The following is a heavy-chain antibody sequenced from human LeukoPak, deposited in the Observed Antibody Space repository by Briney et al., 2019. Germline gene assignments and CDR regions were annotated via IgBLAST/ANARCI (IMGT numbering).Heavy chain of an antibody. CDR2: IYYSGST. CDR3: ARGPRGWLQPDYYYYYYYMDV. CDR1: GGSFSGYY. J-gene: IGHJ6*03. D-gene: IGHD5-24*01. V-gene: IGHV4-59*01. Sequence: SETLSLTCAVYGGSFSGYYWSWIRQPPGKGLEWIGYIYYSGSTNYNPSLKSRVTISVDTSKNQFSLKLSSVTAADTAVYYCARGPRGWLQPDYYYYYYYMDVWGKGTTVTISS.